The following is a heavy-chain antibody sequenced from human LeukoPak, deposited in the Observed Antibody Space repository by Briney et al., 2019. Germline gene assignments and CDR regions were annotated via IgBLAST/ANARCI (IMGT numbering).Heavy chain of an antibody. D-gene: IGHD4-23*01. CDR1: GGSISSLSYY. V-gene: IGHV4-39*01. J-gene: IGHJ4*02. CDR2: IYYGGRT. Sequence: PSETLPLTCSVSGGSISSLSYYWGWVRQPPGKGLEWIGSIYYGGRTYYNPSLKSRVTISVDTSKNQFSLKLSSVTAADTAVYYCTRHGGNYYFDYWSQGTLVTVSS. CDR3: TRHGGNYYFDY.